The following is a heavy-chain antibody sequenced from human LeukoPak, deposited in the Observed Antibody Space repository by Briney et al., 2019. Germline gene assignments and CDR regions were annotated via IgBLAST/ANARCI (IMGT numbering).Heavy chain of an antibody. V-gene: IGHV4-30-4*08. J-gene: IGHJ4*02. Sequence: SETLSLTCTVSGGFISSYYWSWIRQPPGKGLEWIGYIYYSGSTYYNPSLKSRVTISVDKSKNQFSLKLSSVTAADTAVYYCARGTDWGQGTLVTVSS. CDR2: IYYSGST. CDR3: ARGTD. CDR1: GGFISSYY.